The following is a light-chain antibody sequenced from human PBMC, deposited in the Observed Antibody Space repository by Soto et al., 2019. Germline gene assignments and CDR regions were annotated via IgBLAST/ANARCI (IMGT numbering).Light chain of an antibody. Sequence: EIVLTQSPATLSLSPGERATLSCRASQSVSTYLAWYQQRPGQAPRLLIYDASYRATDIPPRFSGSGSGTGFTLTISSLEPEDVAVYYCQQRRSWPPTITFGQGTRLDIK. CDR3: QQRRSWPPTIT. J-gene: IGKJ5*01. CDR1: QSVSTY. CDR2: DAS. V-gene: IGKV3-11*01.